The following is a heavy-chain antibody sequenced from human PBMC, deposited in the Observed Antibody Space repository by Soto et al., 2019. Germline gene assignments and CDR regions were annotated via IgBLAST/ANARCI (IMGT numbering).Heavy chain of an antibody. D-gene: IGHD2-21*02. CDR1: GYTFTSYA. Sequence: QVQLVQSGAEEKKPGASVKVSCKASGYTFTSYAMHWVRQAPGQRLEWMGWINAGNGNTKYSQKFRGRVTSTRDTSASTAYMELSSLRSEDTAVYYCARAWVVVTAPDYWGQGTLVTVSS. CDR2: INAGNGNT. V-gene: IGHV1-3*05. J-gene: IGHJ4*02. CDR3: ARAWVVVTAPDY.